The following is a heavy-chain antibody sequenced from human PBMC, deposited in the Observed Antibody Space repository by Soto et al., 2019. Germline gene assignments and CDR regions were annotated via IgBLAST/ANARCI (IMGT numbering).Heavy chain of an antibody. CDR2: IYYSGST. J-gene: IGHJ5*02. CDR3: ARDGYCSSTSCQNWCDP. Sequence: SETLSLTCTVSGGSISSGDYYWSWIRQPPGKGLEWIGYIYYSGSTYYNPSLKSRVTISVDTSKNQFSLKLSSVTAADTAVYYCARDGYCSSTSCQNWCDPWGQGTLVTVSS. CDR1: GGSISSGDYY. D-gene: IGHD2-2*03. V-gene: IGHV4-30-4*01.